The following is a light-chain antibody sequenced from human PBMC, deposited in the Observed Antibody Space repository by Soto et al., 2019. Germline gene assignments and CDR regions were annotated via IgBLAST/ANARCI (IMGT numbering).Light chain of an antibody. J-gene: IGLJ2*01. CDR1: SSNIGSNS. CDR2: TSN. CDR3: AAWDDSLNGPV. V-gene: IGLV1-44*01. Sequence: QAVVTQPPSASGTPGQRVTISCSGRSSNIGSNSVNWYQQFPGTAPKLLIYTSNQRPSGVPDRFSGSKSGTSASLAISGLQSEDEADYYCAAWDDSLNGPVFGGGTKLTVL.